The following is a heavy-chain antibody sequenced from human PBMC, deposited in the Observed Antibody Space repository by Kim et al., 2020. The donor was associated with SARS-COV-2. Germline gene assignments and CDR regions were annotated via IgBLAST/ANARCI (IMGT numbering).Heavy chain of an antibody. V-gene: IGHV3-21*01. D-gene: IGHD2-15*01. Sequence: GGSLRLSCAASGFTFSSYSMNWVRQAPGKGLEWVSSISSSSSYIYYADSVKGRFTISRDNAKNSLYLQMNSLRAEDTAVYYCARDPGYCSGGSCYSALINGMDVWGQGTTVTVSS. J-gene: IGHJ6*02. CDR1: GFTFSSYS. CDR2: ISSSSSYI. CDR3: ARDPGYCSGGSCYSALINGMDV.